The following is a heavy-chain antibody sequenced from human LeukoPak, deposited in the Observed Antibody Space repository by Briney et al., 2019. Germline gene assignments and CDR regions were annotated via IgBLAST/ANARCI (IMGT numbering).Heavy chain of an antibody. V-gene: IGHV1-2*02. CDR2: INPNSGGT. D-gene: IGHD2-2*02. J-gene: IGHJ5*02. CDR1: GYTFTGYY. Sequence: ASVKVSCKASGYTFTGYYMHWVRQAPGQGLEWMGWINPNSGGTNYAQKFQGRVTMTRDTSISTAYMELSRLRSDDTAVYYCAREFGEFCSSTSCYRRDANWFDPWGQGTLVTVSS. CDR3: AREFGEFCSSTSCYRRDANWFDP.